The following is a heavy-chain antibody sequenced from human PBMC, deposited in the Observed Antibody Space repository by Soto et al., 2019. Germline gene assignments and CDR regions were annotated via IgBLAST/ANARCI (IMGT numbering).Heavy chain of an antibody. Sequence: QVQLVQSGAEVKKPGSSVKVSCKASGGTFSSYAISWVRQAPGQGLEWMGGIIPIFGTANYAQKFQGRVTITADESTSTAYMELSSLRSEDTAVYYCARHGGGVGATTLSYYGMGVWGQGTTVTVSS. CDR3: ARHGGGVGATTLSYYGMGV. CDR2: IIPIFGTA. V-gene: IGHV1-69*01. J-gene: IGHJ6*02. CDR1: GGTFSSYA. D-gene: IGHD1-26*01.